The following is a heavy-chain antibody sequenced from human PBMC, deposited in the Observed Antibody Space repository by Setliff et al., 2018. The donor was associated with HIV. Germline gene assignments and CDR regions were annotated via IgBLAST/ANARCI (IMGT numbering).Heavy chain of an antibody. V-gene: IGHV1-46*02. CDR3: AREGSPIYYFDY. J-gene: IGHJ4*02. CDR2: INPSDNRT. CDR1: GYTFNNYY. Sequence: ASVKVSCKASGYTFNNYYMHWVRQAPGQGLEWMGIINPSDNRTYYAQKFKGRVTMTRDTSTSSVYMELRSLRSDDTAVYYCAREGSPIYYFDYWSQGTLVTVSS. D-gene: IGHD3-10*01.